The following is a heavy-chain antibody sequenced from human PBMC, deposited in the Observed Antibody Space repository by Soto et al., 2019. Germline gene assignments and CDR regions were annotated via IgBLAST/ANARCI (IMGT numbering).Heavy chain of an antibody. D-gene: IGHD7-27*01. CDR2: IRTRGEGGTT. CDR3: TADIVSMIANWGFDH. CDR1: GFTFTYAW. V-gene: IGHV3-15*07. Sequence: EVQLVDSGGGLVQPGGSLRLSCAASGFTFTYAWMIWVRQARGKELEWVGRIRTRGEGGTTDYTAPGKGRFSVSRDDSRTILYLQMNSLQTEDTAISSCTADIVSMIANWGFDHWGQATLVTVSS. J-gene: IGHJ4*02.